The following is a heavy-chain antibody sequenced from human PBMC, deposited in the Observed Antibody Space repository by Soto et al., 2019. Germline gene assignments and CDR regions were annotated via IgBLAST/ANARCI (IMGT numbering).Heavy chain of an antibody. V-gene: IGHV1-69*13. J-gene: IGHJ3*02. CDR2: IIPIFGTA. CDR1: GGTFSSYA. CDR3: AREGGYSYANAFDI. D-gene: IGHD5-18*01. Sequence: ASVKVSCKASGGTFSSYAISWVRQAPEQGLEWMGGIIPIFGTANYAQKFQGRVTITADESTSTAYMELSSLRSEDTAVYYCAREGGYSYANAFDIWGQGTMVTVSS.